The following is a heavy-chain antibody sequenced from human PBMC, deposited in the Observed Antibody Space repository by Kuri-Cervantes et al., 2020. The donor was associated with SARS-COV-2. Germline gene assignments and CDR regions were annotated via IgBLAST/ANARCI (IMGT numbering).Heavy chain of an antibody. CDR1: AYYLSNHC. V-gene: IGHV5-51*01. D-gene: IGHD4-17*01. CDR3: ARRAYGEQVDYYYMDV. Sequence: GESLKISCNGSAYYLSNHCIAWVRHMPGEGLEWMGIIYPGDSDTKYSPSFQGQVTISADKSISTAFLQWSSLKASDTAMYYCARRAYGEQVDYYYMDVWGKGTTVTVS. J-gene: IGHJ6*03. CDR2: IYPGDSDT.